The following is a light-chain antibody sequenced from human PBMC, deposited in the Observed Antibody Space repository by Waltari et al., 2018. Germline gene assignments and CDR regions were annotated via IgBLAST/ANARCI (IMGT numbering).Light chain of an antibody. J-gene: IGLJ2*01. Sequence: QSALTQPPSASGSPGQSVTISCTGTSSDVGGYNYVSWYQQHPGKAPKLMIDEVGKRPSGGPDRCAGSKSGNTASLTVSGLRAEDEADYYCSSYAGNNNVVFGGGTKLTVL. CDR1: SSDVGGYNY. V-gene: IGLV2-8*01. CDR3: SSYAGNNNVV. CDR2: EVG.